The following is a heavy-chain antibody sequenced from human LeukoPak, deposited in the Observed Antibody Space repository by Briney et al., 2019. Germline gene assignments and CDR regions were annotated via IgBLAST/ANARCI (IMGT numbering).Heavy chain of an antibody. D-gene: IGHD6-19*01. Sequence: SGGFLKLSCAASGFPFSSHWMSWVRPGPGKGLEGVANIKQDGSEKYYVDSVKGRFTISRDNAKNSLYLQMNSLRAEDTAVYYCAREEQWLAVFDYWGQGTLVTVSS. J-gene: IGHJ4*02. CDR1: GFPFSSHW. CDR2: IKQDGSEK. V-gene: IGHV3-7*03. CDR3: AREEQWLAVFDY.